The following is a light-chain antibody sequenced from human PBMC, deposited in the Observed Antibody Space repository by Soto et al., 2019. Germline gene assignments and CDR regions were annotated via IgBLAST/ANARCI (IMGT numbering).Light chain of an antibody. Sequence: EIVLTQSTATLSVSPGNRATLSCRASQSVNSDLAWYQPKPGQAPRLLIYGAPTRDSGTPTRFSGSGSGTEFTHTISSLQSEDFAVYFCQHYNNWPPYTFGQGTKLEIK. CDR1: QSVNSD. V-gene: IGKV3-15*01. CDR3: QHYNNWPPYT. J-gene: IGKJ2*01. CDR2: GAP.